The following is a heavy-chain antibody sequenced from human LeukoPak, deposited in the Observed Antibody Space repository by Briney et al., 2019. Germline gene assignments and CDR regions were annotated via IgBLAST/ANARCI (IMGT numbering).Heavy chain of an antibody. CDR1: GYTFTSYG. CDR2: IIGYNGNT. D-gene: IGHD2-15*01. V-gene: IGHV1-18*01. CDR3: ARAGWCSGGSCYPGAFDF. J-gene: IGHJ3*01. Sequence: GASVKASCKASGYTFTSYGVTWVRQAPGQGLEWMGWIIGYNGNTNYAQKFQGRVTMTTDTSTTTAYMELRSLRSDDTAMYYCARAGWCSGGSCYPGAFDFWGQGTMVTVSS.